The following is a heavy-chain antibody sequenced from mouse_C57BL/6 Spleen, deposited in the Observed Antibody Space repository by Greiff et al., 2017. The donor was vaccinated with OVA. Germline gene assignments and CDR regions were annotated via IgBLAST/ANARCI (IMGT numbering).Heavy chain of an antibody. CDR2: FYPGSGSI. J-gene: IGHJ2*01. Sequence: VKVVESGAELVKPGASVKLSCKASGYTFTEYTIHWVKQRSGQGLEWIGWFYPGSGSIKYNEKFKDKATLTADKSSSTVYMELSRLTSEDSAVYFCARHEDRAYDYGFDYWGQGTTLTVSS. CDR3: ARHEDRAYDYGFDY. D-gene: IGHD2-4*01. V-gene: IGHV1-62-2*01. CDR1: GYTFTEYT.